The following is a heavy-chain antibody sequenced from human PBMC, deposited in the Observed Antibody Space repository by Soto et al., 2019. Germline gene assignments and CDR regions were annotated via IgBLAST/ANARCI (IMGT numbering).Heavy chain of an antibody. J-gene: IGHJ3*02. V-gene: IGHV1-69*13. CDR2: IIPIFGTA. CDR1: GGTCSTYA. Sequence: SVKVSCKASGGTCSTYAISCVLQSPLRGLDWMGGIIPIFGTAKYAQKFQGRVTITADESTSTAYMELSSLRSEDTAVYYCAREIFGVIISGGRDAFDIWGQGTMVTVSS. D-gene: IGHD3-3*01. CDR3: AREIFGVIISGGRDAFDI.